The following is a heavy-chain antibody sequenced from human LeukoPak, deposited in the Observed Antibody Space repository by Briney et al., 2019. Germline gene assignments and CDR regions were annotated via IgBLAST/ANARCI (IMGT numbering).Heavy chain of an antibody. D-gene: IGHD2-2*01. CDR2: IYTSGST. Sequence: PPETLSLTCTVSGGSISSYYWSWIRQPPGKGLEWIGYIYTSGSTNYNPSLKSRVTISVDTSKNQFSLKLSSVTAADTAVYYCARNLVPAAMNWFDPWGQGTLVTVSS. V-gene: IGHV4-4*09. CDR3: ARNLVPAAMNWFDP. CDR1: GGSISSYY. J-gene: IGHJ5*02.